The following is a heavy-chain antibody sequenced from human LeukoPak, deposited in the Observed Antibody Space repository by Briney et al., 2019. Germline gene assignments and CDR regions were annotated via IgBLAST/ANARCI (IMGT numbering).Heavy chain of an antibody. J-gene: IGHJ6*02. V-gene: IGHV3-23*01. D-gene: IGHD7-27*01. CDR1: GFTFSSYA. CDR3: AKDMGTGSYYGMDA. Sequence: GGSLRLSCAASGFTFSSYAMSWVRQAPGKGLEWVSAISGSGGSTYYADSVKGRFTISRDNAKNSLYLQMNSLRAEDTALYYCAKDMGTGSYYGMDAWGQGTTVTVSS. CDR2: ISGSGGST.